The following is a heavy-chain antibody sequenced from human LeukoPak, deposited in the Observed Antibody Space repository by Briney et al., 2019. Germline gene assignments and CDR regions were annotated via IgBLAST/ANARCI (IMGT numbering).Heavy chain of an antibody. J-gene: IGHJ2*01. CDR2: IYYSGST. D-gene: IGHD3-3*01. V-gene: IGHV4-39*07. CDR3: ARTLFYDFWSGYYPNWYFDL. CDR1: GGSISSSSYY. Sequence: PSETLSLTCTVSGGSISSSSYYWGWIRQPPGKGLEWIGSIYYSGSTYYNPSLKSRVTISVDTSKNQFSLKLSSVTAADTAVYYCARTLFYDFWSGYYPNWYFDLWGRGTLVTVSS.